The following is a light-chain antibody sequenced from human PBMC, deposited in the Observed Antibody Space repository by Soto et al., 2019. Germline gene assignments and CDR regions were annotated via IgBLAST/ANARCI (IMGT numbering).Light chain of an antibody. V-gene: IGLV2-14*01. CDR2: EVT. CDR1: SSDVGDYNY. CDR3: SSYASGNTYV. J-gene: IGLJ1*01. Sequence: QSVLTQPASVYGSPGQSITISCTGTSSDVGDYNYVSWYQQHPGKAPKVMIYEVTNRPSGVSNRFSGSKSGNTASLTISGLQPEDEADYYCSSYASGNTYVFGTGTKLTVL.